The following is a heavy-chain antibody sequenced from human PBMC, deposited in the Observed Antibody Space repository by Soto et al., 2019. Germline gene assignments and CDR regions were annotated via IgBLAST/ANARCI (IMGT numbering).Heavy chain of an antibody. CDR2: MSYDGSTQ. CDR1: GFTFSSYA. J-gene: IGHJ3*02. V-gene: IGHV3-30*18. Sequence: QVQLVESGGGVVQPGRSLRLSCATSGFTFSSYAIHWVRQAPGKGLEGVAVMSYDGSTQYYADSVKGRFTISRDNSKNTVYLQMNSLRAEDTALYHCAKGGEQRLVRYAFDIWGQGAMVTVSS. CDR3: AKGGEQRLVRYAFDI. D-gene: IGHD6-13*01.